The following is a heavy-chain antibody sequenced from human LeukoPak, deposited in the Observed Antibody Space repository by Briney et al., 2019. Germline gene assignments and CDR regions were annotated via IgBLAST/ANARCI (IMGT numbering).Heavy chain of an antibody. CDR2: IYGSGNT. V-gene: IGHV4-4*02. Sequence: SGTLSLTCTVSSGAISTSHWLSWVRQPPGKGLEWIGEIYGSGNTNYNPSLKSRVTMSVDKTRIHLSLKLHSVTAADTAVYYCARVSVYDYGDPDAFDIWGQGTMVTVSS. D-gene: IGHD4-17*01. CDR3: ARVSVYDYGDPDAFDI. J-gene: IGHJ3*02. CDR1: SGAISTSHW.